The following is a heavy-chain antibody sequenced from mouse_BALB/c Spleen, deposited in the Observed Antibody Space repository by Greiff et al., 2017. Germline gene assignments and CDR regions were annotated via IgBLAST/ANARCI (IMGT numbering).Heavy chain of an antibody. CDR2: ISSGSSTI. CDR1: GFTFSSFG. Sequence: EVKLQESGGGLVQPGGSRKLSCAASGFTFSSFGMHWVCQAPEKGLEWVAYISSGSSTIYYADTVKGRFTISRDNPKNTLFLQMTSLRSEDTAMYYCARSYDYGNPYYAMDYWGQGTSVTVSS. J-gene: IGHJ4*01. CDR3: ARSYDYGNPYYAMDY. V-gene: IGHV5-17*02. D-gene: IGHD2-1*01.